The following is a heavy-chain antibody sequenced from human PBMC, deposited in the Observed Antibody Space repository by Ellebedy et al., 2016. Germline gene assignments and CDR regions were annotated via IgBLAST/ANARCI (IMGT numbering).Heavy chain of an antibody. J-gene: IGHJ4*02. CDR3: AKERISLHSEGAVLDS. Sequence: GESLKISCAASGFTFSSYAMSWVRQAPGKGLEWVSAISGSGGSTYYADSVRGRFTISRDDSKNTLYLQMNSLRVDDTAVYYCAKERISLHSEGAVLDSWGQGTLVTVSS. D-gene: IGHD3-3*02. CDR1: GFTFSSYA. CDR2: ISGSGGST. V-gene: IGHV3-23*01.